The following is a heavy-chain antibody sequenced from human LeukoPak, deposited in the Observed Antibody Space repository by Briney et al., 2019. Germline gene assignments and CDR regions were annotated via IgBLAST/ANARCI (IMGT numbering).Heavy chain of an antibody. J-gene: IGHJ2*01. V-gene: IGHV3-21*01. CDR2: ISYSSSHI. Sequence: KPGGSLRLSCAGTGFSFSAYSMNWVRQAPGKGLEWVSTISYSSSHIYYADSVKGRLTISRDNAENSLFLQMSSLRAEDTADYYCARESELAGYWYFDLWGRGTLVTVSS. CDR1: GFSFSAYS. CDR3: ARESELAGYWYFDL. D-gene: IGHD6-19*01.